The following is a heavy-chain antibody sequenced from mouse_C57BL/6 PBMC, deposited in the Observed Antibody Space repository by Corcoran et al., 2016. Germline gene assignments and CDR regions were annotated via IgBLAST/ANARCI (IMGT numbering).Heavy chain of an antibody. CDR3: ASPRYYGQYYFDY. Sequence: EVQLQQSGPELVKPGASVKISCKASGYTFTDYYMNWVKQSHGKSLEWIGDINPNNGGTSYNQKFKGKATLTVDKSSSTAYMELRSLTSEDSAVYYCASPRYYGQYYFDYWGQGTTLTVSS. D-gene: IGHD2-1*01. J-gene: IGHJ2*01. CDR2: INPNNGGT. V-gene: IGHV1-26*01. CDR1: GYTFTDYY.